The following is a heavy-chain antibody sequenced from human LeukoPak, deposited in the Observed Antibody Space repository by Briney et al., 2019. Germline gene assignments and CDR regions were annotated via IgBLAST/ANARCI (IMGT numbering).Heavy chain of an antibody. CDR3: ARVLYDFWSGYSFKGMDV. J-gene: IGHJ6*02. D-gene: IGHD3-3*01. Sequence: ASVKVSCKASGYTFTGYYMHWVRQAPGQGLEWMGWINPNSGGTNYAQKFQGRVTMTRDTSVSTAYMELSRLRSDDTAVYYCARVLYDFWSGYSFKGMDVWGQGTTVTVSS. CDR2: INPNSGGT. V-gene: IGHV1-2*02. CDR1: GYTFTGYY.